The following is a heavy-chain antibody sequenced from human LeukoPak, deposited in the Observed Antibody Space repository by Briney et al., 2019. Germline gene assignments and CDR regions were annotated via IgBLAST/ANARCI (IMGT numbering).Heavy chain of an antibody. V-gene: IGHV4-61*02. D-gene: IGHD3-22*01. Sequence: SETLSLTCDVSGGFISSGTHYWTWIRQPVGKGLEWLGRIFTSGSPTYNSSLESRLTISIDKSKNQFFLKLNSVTAADTAVYYCARRWNYKDSFDVWGQGKMVTVSS. J-gene: IGHJ3*01. CDR3: ARRWNYKDSFDV. CDR2: IFTSGSP. CDR1: GGFISSGTHY.